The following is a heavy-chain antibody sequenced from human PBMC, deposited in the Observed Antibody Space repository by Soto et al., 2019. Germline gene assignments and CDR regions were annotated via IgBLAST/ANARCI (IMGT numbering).Heavy chain of an antibody. Sequence: QVQLLQSGAEVKKPGSSVKVSCKVSGGAFTNYSLNWVRHAPGQGLEWLGGIIPLHNTSNYSLKFVGRSSVTADISTNTVYMFLNGLTSDDRATYYCASWSTWNPLYYHGMDVWAQGTTVTVSS. CDR2: IIPLHNTS. CDR3: ASWSTWNPLYYHGMDV. V-gene: IGHV1-69*06. J-gene: IGHJ6*02. D-gene: IGHD1-20*01. CDR1: GGAFTNYS.